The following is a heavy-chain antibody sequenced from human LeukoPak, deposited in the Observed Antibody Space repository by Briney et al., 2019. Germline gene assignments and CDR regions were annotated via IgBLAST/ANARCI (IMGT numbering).Heavy chain of an antibody. CDR3: ARVTMVRGVTYYYGMDV. D-gene: IGHD3-10*01. J-gene: IGHJ6*04. CDR2: IDPSDSST. Sequence: GESLRISCKGSGYSFNSYWISWVRQMPGKGLAWMGRIDPSDSSTNYSPSFQGHVTISADKSISTAYLQWSSLKASDTDMYYCARVTMVRGVTYYYGMDVWGKGTTVTVSS. V-gene: IGHV5-10-1*01. CDR1: GYSFNSYW.